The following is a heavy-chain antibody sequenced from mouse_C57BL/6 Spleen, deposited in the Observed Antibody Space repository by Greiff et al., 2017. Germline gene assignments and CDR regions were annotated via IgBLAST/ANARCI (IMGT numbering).Heavy chain of an antibody. J-gene: IGHJ3*01. CDR2: INPSNGGT. D-gene: IGHD2-5*01. CDR3: ARFYSNSAWFAY. Sequence: VQLKQPGTELVKPGASVKLSCKASGYTFTSYWMHWVKQRPGQGLEWIGNINPSNGGTNYNEKFKSKATLTVDKSSNTAYMQLSSLISEDSAVYYCARFYSNSAWFAYWGQGTLVTVSA. CDR1: GYTFTSYW. V-gene: IGHV1-53*01.